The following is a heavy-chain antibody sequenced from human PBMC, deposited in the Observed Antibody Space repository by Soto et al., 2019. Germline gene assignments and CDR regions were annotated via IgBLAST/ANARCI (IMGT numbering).Heavy chain of an antibody. CDR3: AAHSGRTYGTLDY. CDR2: IYHSGST. V-gene: IGHV4-4*02. D-gene: IGHD3-10*01. J-gene: IGHJ4*02. Sequence: SETLSLTCAVSGGSISSTNWWTWVRQPPGKGLEWIGEIYHSGSTNYNPSLKSRVTISVDKSKNQFSLQLSSMTAADTAVYYCAAHSGRTYGTLDYWGQGTQVTVSS. CDR1: GGSISSTNW.